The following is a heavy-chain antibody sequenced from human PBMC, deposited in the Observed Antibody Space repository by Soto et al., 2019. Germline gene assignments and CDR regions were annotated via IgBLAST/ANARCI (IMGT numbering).Heavy chain of an antibody. CDR2: TYYRSKWYN. CDR3: ARAIAVAGTRPLGRSNPYYYGMDV. J-gene: IGHJ6*02. D-gene: IGHD6-19*01. Sequence: SQTLSLTCAISGDSVSSNSAAWNWIRQSPSRGLEWLGRTYYRSKWYNDYAVSVKSRITINPDTSKNQFSLQLNSVTPEDTAVYYCARAIAVAGTRPLGRSNPYYYGMDVWGQGTTVTVSS. CDR1: GDSVSSNSAA. V-gene: IGHV6-1*01.